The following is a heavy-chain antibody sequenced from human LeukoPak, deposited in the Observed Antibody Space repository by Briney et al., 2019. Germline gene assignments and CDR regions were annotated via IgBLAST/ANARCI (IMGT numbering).Heavy chain of an antibody. CDR3: ARGWFGQLLQDY. J-gene: IGHJ4*02. CDR2: MNPNSGNT. V-gene: IGHV1-8*01. CDR1: GYTFTSYD. D-gene: IGHD3-10*01. Sequence: ASVKLSCKASGYTFTSYDINWVRQATGQGPEWMGWMNPNSGNTGYAQQFQGRVTMTRTTSTSTAYMELSSLRSDDTAGYYCARGWFGQLLQDYWGQGTLVTVSS.